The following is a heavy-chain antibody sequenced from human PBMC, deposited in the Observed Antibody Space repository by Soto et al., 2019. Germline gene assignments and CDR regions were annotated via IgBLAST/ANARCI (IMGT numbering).Heavy chain of an antibody. CDR3: ARSPLGGSANRFDP. V-gene: IGHV3-74*01. CDR1: GFTFSTYW. J-gene: IGHJ5*02. Sequence: EVQLVESGGGLVQPGGSLRLSCAASGFTFSTYWMHWVRQAPGMGLVWVSRVSSDGSSTTYADSVKGRFTISRDNAKNTVSLQMNSLRAEDTAVYYCARSPLGGSANRFDPWGQGTLVTVSS. D-gene: IGHD2-15*01. CDR2: VSSDGSST.